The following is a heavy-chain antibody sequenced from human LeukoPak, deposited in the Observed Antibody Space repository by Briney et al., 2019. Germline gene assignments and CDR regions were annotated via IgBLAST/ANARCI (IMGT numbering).Heavy chain of an antibody. CDR2: ISGSGGST. D-gene: IGHD4-17*01. CDR3: AKGLRNIYYFDY. Sequence: PGGSLRLSCAASGFTFSSYAMSWVRQAPGKGLEWVSTISGSGGSTYYADSVKGRFIISRDNSKNTLYLQMNSLRAEDTAVYYCAKGLRNIYYFDYRGKGTLVTVSS. V-gene: IGHV3-23*01. CDR1: GFTFSSYA. J-gene: IGHJ4*02.